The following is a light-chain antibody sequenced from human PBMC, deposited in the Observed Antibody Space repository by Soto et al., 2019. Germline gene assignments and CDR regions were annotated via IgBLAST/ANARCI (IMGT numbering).Light chain of an antibody. CDR1: SSDVGSYNR. CDR3: SSYTSSSTPL. J-gene: IGLJ2*01. V-gene: IGLV2-18*02. Sequence: QSVLTQPPSVSGSPGQSVTISCTGTSSDVGSYNRVSWYQQPPGTAPKLMIYEVSNRPSGVPDRFSGSKSGNTASLTISGLQAEDEADYYCSSYTSSSTPLFGGGTKVTVL. CDR2: EVS.